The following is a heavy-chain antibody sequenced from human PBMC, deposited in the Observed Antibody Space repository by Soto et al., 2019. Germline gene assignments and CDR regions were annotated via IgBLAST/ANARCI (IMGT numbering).Heavy chain of an antibody. D-gene: IGHD3-3*01. CDR1: GFTFSSYA. J-gene: IGHJ6*03. V-gene: IGHV3-23*01. Sequence: PGGSLRLSCSASGFTFSSYAMSWVRQAPGKGLEWVSAISGSGGSTYYADSVKGRFTISRDNSKNTLYLQMNSLRAEDTAVYYCAKVDGLGLNDFWSGYYTGRTPYYYYYMAVWGKGTTVTVSS. CDR3: AKVDGLGLNDFWSGYYTGRTPYYYYYMAV. CDR2: ISGSGGST.